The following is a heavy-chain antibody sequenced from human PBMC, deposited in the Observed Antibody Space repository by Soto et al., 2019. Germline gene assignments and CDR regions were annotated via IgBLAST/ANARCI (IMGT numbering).Heavy chain of an antibody. CDR3: LRDILGLVSFDS. D-gene: IGHD3-16*02. J-gene: IGHJ4*02. Sequence: PGGSLRLSCSASGFKFSGSAMHWVRQAPGMGPEYVSAISTSGRDTFYADSVKGRFTISRDNSKNTVHLQMSSLRTDDTAVYYGLRDILGLVSFDSWGQGSPVTVSS. CDR1: GFKFSGSA. CDR2: ISTSGRDT. V-gene: IGHV3-64D*06.